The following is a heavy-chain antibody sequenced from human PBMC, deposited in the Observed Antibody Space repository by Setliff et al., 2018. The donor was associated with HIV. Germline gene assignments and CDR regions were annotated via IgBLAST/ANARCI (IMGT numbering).Heavy chain of an antibody. J-gene: IGHJ4*02. CDR2: INAGYGNT. D-gene: IGHD4-17*01. Sequence: ASVKVSCKASGYTFTSYAMHWVRQAPGQSLEWMGWINAGYGNTKYSQKFQGRVTITRDASASTAYMELSSLRSEDTAVYYCARSPGDYLFDYWGQGTLVTVSS. CDR1: GYTFTSYA. CDR3: ARSPGDYLFDY. V-gene: IGHV1-3*01.